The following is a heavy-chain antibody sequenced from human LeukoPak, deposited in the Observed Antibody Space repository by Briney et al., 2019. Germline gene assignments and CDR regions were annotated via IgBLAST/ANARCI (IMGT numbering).Heavy chain of an antibody. J-gene: IGHJ4*02. Sequence: GGSLRLSCAASGFTFSDYDMHWVRQATGKGLEWVSAIGTAGDTYYTGSVKGRFTISRENAKNSLYLQMNSLRAGDTAVCYCARVAKERVGGVYYFDYWGQGTLVTVSS. CDR1: GFTFSDYD. D-gene: IGHD1-1*01. V-gene: IGHV3-13*01. CDR3: ARVAKERVGGVYYFDY. CDR2: IGTAGDT.